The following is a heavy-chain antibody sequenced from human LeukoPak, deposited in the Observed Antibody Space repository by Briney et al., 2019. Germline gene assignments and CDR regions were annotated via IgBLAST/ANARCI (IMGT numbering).Heavy chain of an antibody. Sequence: SETLSLTCTVSGDSISSYYWNWIRQPPGKGLEWIGYAYYSGSTNYNPSLKSRVTISVDTSKNQFSLKLSSVTAADTALYYCAKDITTVGAPLFDYWGQGTLVTVSS. J-gene: IGHJ4*02. CDR2: AYYSGST. V-gene: IGHV4-59*01. D-gene: IGHD1-26*01. CDR1: GDSISSYY. CDR3: AKDITTVGAPLFDY.